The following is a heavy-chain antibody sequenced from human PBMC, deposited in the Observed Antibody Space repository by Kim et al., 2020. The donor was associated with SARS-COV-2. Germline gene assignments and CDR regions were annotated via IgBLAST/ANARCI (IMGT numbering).Heavy chain of an antibody. D-gene: IGHD5-18*01. CDR1: GFTFSSYA. Sequence: GGSLRLSCAASGFTFSSYAMHWVRQAPGKGLEWVAVISYDGSNKYYADSVKGRFTISRDNSKNTLYLQMNSLRAEDTAVYYCARGPSEVYSYLPANWGQGTLVTVSS. J-gene: IGHJ4*02. CDR3: ARGPSEVYSYLPAN. V-gene: IGHV3-30-3*01. CDR2: ISYDGSNK.